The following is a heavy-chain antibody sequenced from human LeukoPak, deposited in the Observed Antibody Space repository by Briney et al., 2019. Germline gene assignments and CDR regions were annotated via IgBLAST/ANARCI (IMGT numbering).Heavy chain of an antibody. D-gene: IGHD2-15*01. Sequence: GGSLRLSCAASGFTSNSYAIHWVRQAPGKGLEWVAFISYDGNNKYYADSVKGRFTISRDNSENTLSLQMDSLRPDDTAVYYCARDLSRRYSIDYWGQGTLVTVSS. V-gene: IGHV3-30-3*01. CDR1: GFTSNSYA. CDR3: ARDLSRRYSIDY. J-gene: IGHJ4*02. CDR2: ISYDGNNK.